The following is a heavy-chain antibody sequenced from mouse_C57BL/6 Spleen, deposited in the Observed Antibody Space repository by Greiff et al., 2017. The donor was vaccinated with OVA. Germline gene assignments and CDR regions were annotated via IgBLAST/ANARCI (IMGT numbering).Heavy chain of an antibody. D-gene: IGHD3-2*01. CDR2: IDPSDSYT. V-gene: IGHV1-69*01. J-gene: IGHJ4*01. Sequence: QVHVKQPGAELVMPGASVKLSCKASGYTFTSYWLHWVKQRPGQGLAWIGEIDPSDSYTNYNQKFKGKSTLTVDKPYSTAYMQLRSLTSEHSAVYYCARKTGLGHYYAMDYCGQGTSVTVSS. CDR1: GYTFTSYW. CDR3: ARKTGLGHYYAMDY.